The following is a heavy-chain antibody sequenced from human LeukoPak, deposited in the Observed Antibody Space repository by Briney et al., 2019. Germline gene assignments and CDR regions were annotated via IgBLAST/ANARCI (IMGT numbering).Heavy chain of an antibody. Sequence: ASVKVSCKASGYTFTSYGISWVGQAPGQGLEWMGWISAYNGNTNYAQKLQGRVTMTTDTSTSTAYMELRSLRSDDTAVYYCARDVYDSSGYYYSDYWGQGTLVTVS. J-gene: IGHJ4*02. CDR1: GYTFTSYG. CDR2: ISAYNGNT. V-gene: IGHV1-18*01. CDR3: ARDVYDSSGYYYSDY. D-gene: IGHD3-22*01.